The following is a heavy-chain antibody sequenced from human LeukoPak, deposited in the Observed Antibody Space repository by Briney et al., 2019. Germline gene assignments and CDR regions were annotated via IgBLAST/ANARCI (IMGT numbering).Heavy chain of an antibody. V-gene: IGHV1-8*01. CDR2: MNPNSGNT. D-gene: IGHD4-23*01. J-gene: IGHJ5*02. CDR3: ARGPNKSDGGNAGSAWFDP. Sequence: ASVKVSCKASGYTFTTYDINWVRQATGQGLEWMGWMNPNSGNTGYAQKFQGRVTMTRNTPISTAYMELSSLRSEDTAVYYCARGPNKSDGGNAGSAWFDPWGQGTLVTVSS. CDR1: GYTFTTYD.